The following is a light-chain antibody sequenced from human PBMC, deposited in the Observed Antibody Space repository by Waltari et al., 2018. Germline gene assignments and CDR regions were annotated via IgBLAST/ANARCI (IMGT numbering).Light chain of an antibody. CDR3: QSYDTSLSVV. CDR2: GST. V-gene: IGLV1-40*01. Sequence: QSVLTQPPSVSGAPGQRVTISCTGSGSHIRAGYDVPWYQQLPRAAPKLLIYGSTSRPLGVPARFFGSTSGTSASLAITGLQAEDEADYYCQSYDTSLSVVFGGGTKLTVL. J-gene: IGLJ3*02. CDR1: GSHIRAGYD.